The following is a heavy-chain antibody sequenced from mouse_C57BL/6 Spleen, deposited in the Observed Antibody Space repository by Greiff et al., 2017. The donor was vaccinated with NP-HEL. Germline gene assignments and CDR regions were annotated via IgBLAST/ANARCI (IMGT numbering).Heavy chain of an antibody. CDR3: ARRTTDDYYAMDY. V-gene: IGHV1-82*01. D-gene: IGHD1-1*01. Sequence: VKLVESGPELVKPGASVKISCKASGYAFSSSWMNWVKQRPGKGLEWIGRIYPGDGDTNYNGKFKGKATLTADKSSSTAYMQLSSLTSEDSAVYFCARRTTDDYYAMDYWGQGTSVTVSS. CDR1: GYAFSSSW. CDR2: IYPGDGDT. J-gene: IGHJ4*01.